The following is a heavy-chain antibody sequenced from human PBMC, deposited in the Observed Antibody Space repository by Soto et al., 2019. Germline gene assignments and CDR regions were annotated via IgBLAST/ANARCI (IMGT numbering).Heavy chain of an antibody. Sequence: QVQLVQSGAEVKKPGSSVKVSCKASGGTFSSYAISWVRQAPGQGLEWMGGIIPIFGTANYAQKFQGRVTITADESTSTDYRELSSLRSEDTAVYYCARSGKIAVAAKGRHFQHWGQGTLVTVSS. D-gene: IGHD6-19*01. J-gene: IGHJ1*01. CDR3: ARSGKIAVAAKGRHFQH. CDR1: GGTFSSYA. V-gene: IGHV1-69*12. CDR2: IIPIFGTA.